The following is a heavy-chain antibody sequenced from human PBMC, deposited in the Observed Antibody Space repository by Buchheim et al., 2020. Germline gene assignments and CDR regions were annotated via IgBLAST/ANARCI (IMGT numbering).Heavy chain of an antibody. CDR1: GGSIISSSYY. CDR3: AKSGKMYQYYYMDV. Sequence: QVQLQQWGAGLLKPSETLSLTCTVSGGSIISSSYYWGWVRQPPGKGLEWIGSISYSGITYYTPSLKSRVTMSVDTSKDQFSLKLSSVTAADTAVYYCAKSGKMYQYYYMDVWGKGTT. V-gene: IGHV4-39*01. CDR2: ISYSGIT. D-gene: IGHD2-2*01. J-gene: IGHJ6*03.